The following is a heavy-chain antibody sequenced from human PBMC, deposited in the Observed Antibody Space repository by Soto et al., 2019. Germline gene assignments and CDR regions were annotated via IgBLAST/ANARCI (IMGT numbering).Heavy chain of an antibody. J-gene: IGHJ4*02. Sequence: EVKLVESGGALVQPGGSLRLSCTASGFDFSGSEMNWFRQAAGKGLEWVAYITGSGGVTFHADSVKGRFSISRDNAKNALLLEMSDLTADDTGVYYCAKVAPFILGSPFWGQGTLVTVSS. V-gene: IGHV3-48*03. CDR2: ITGSGGVT. CDR1: GFDFSGSE. D-gene: IGHD2-21*01. CDR3: AKVAPFILGSPF.